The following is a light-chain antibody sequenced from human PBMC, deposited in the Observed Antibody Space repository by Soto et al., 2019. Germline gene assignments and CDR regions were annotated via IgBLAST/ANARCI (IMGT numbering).Light chain of an antibody. V-gene: IGKV1-5*01. CDR2: DAS. CDR3: QQYNSRLYT. J-gene: IGKJ2*01. Sequence: DIQMTQSPSTLSASVGDRVIITCRASQSISTWLAWYQQKPGKAPRLLIYDASTLASGVSSRFSGSGSGTDFTLNISRLQSDDLATYYCQQYNSRLYTFGQGTKLEIK. CDR1: QSISTW.